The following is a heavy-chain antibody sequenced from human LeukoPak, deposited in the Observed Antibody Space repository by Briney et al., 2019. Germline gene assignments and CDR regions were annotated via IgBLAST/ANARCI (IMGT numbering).Heavy chain of an antibody. CDR2: ISYSSRAR. V-gene: IGHV3-48*01. Sequence: GSLRLSCAASGFTFSSYNMNWVRQAPGKGLEWVSSISYSSRARYYADSVKGRFTISRDNFKDSLYLQMDSLKVDDTAVYYCARAYCSSTSCFGWGQGTLVTVSS. J-gene: IGHJ4*02. D-gene: IGHD2-2*01. CDR3: ARAYCSSTSCFG. CDR1: GFTFSSYN.